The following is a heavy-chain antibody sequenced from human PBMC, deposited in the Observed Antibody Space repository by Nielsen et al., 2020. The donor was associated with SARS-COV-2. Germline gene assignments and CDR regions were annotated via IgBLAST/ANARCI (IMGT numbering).Heavy chain of an antibody. CDR2: INAGNGNT. CDR3: ARAAYYDFWSGYSRGDYMDV. D-gene: IGHD3-3*01. CDR1: GYTFTSYA. V-gene: IGHV1-3*01. J-gene: IGHJ6*03. Sequence: GESLKVSCKASGYTFTSYAMHWVRQAPGQRLEWMGWINAGNGNTKYSQKFQGRVTITRDTSASTAYMELSSLRAEDTAVYYCARAAYYDFWSGYSRGDYMDVWGKGTTVTVSS.